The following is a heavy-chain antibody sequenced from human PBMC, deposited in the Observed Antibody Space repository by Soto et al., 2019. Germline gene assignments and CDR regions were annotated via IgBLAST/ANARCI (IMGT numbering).Heavy chain of an antibody. CDR1: GGSISSGGYY. J-gene: IGHJ4*02. V-gene: IGHV4-31*03. CDR3: ARDYDSSCYYPTLRY. CDR2: IYYSGST. D-gene: IGHD3-22*01. Sequence: QVQLQESGPGLVKPSQTLSLTCTVSGGSISSGGYYWSWIRQHPGKGLEWIGYIYYSGSTYYNPSLKRRVTISVDTSKNHFSLKLSSVTAADTAVYYCARDYDSSCYYPTLRYWGQGTLVTVSS.